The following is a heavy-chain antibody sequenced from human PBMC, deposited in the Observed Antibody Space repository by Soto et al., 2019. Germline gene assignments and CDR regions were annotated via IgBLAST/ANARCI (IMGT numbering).Heavy chain of an antibody. CDR2: IGASGAST. Sequence: EVQLLESGGGLVQPGGSLRLSCAASGFTFSSYAMSWVRQAPGKGLEWVSTIGASGASTYYTDSVMGRFTISRDNSKNTLYLQMNSLRAEDTAIYYCAKDRGWNDFFYWGQGTLVTVSS. CDR3: AKDRGWNDFFY. V-gene: IGHV3-23*01. J-gene: IGHJ4*02. D-gene: IGHD1-1*01. CDR1: GFTFSSYA.